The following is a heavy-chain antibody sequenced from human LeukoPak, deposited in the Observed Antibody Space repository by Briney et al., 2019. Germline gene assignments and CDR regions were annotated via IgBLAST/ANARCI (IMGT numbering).Heavy chain of an antibody. D-gene: IGHD6-13*01. V-gene: IGHV3-9*03. Sequence: GGSLRLSCAASGFTFDDYAMHWVRQAPGNGLEWVSGISWNSGSLGYADSVKGRFTISRDNAKNSLYLQMNSLSAEDMALYYCAKDSRSSSWYYFDYWGQGTLVTVSS. J-gene: IGHJ4*02. CDR1: GFTFDDYA. CDR2: ISWNSGSL. CDR3: AKDSRSSSWYYFDY.